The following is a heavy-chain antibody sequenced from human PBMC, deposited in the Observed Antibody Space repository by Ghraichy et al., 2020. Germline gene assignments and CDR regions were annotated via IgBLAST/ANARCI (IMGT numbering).Heavy chain of an antibody. CDR1: GFTFGDYA. Sequence: GGSLRLSCTASGFTFGDYAMSWVRQAPGKGLEWVGFIRSKAYGGTTEYAASVKGRFTISRDDSKSIAYLQMNSLKTEDTAVYYCTRLLVGVLLWFGEYEDAFDIWGQGTMVTVSS. D-gene: IGHD3-10*01. CDR3: TRLLVGVLLWFGEYEDAFDI. V-gene: IGHV3-49*04. J-gene: IGHJ3*02. CDR2: IRSKAYGGTT.